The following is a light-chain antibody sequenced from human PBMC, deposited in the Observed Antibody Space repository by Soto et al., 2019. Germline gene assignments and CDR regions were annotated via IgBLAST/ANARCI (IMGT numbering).Light chain of an antibody. J-gene: IGKJ1*01. CDR1: QSISRY. Sequence: GLTQSPGTLSLCPGERTTLSCRASQSISRYLAWYQQKPGQGPRLLIYGASSRATGTPDRFSGSGSGTDFTLTIYRLEPEDFALYYCQQSGSSPPTFCQGTMVDI. CDR2: GAS. V-gene: IGKV3-20*01. CDR3: QQSGSSPPT.